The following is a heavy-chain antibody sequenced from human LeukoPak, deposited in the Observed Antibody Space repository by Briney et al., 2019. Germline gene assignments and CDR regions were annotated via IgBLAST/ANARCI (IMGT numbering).Heavy chain of an antibody. CDR2: INHSGST. D-gene: IGHD2-21*02. Sequence: SETLSLTCTVSGGSISSSSYYWGWIRQPPGKGLEWIGEINHSGSTYYNPSLKSRVTISVDRSKNQFSLKLSSVTAADTAVYYCARKRHYCGGDCYSTWFDPWGQGTLVTVSS. CDR1: GGSISSSSYY. CDR3: ARKRHYCGGDCYSTWFDP. V-gene: IGHV4-39*07. J-gene: IGHJ5*02.